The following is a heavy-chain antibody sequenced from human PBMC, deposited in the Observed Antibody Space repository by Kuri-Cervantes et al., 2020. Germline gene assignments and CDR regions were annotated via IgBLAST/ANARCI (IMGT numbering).Heavy chain of an antibody. D-gene: IGHD5-18*01. J-gene: IGHJ5*02. V-gene: IGHV1-18*01. Sequence: ASVKVSCKASGYTFTSYGISWVRQAPGQGLEWMGWISAYNGNTNYAQKLQGRLTMTIDTSSSTAYMELTSLTSDDTAVYYCARGEWRQPDWFAPWGQGTLVTVSS. CDR3: ARGEWRQPDWFAP. CDR2: ISAYNGNT. CDR1: GYTFTSYG.